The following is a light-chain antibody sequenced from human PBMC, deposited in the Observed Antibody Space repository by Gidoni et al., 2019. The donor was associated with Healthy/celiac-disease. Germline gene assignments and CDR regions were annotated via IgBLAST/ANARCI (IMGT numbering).Light chain of an antibody. CDR1: QSVSSSY. CDR2: GAS. V-gene: IGKV3-20*01. CDR3: QQYGSSPGYT. Sequence: ELVLTQPPGTLSLSPGERAPLSCRASQSVSSSYLAWYQQKPGQAPRLLIYGASSRATGIPDRFSGSGSGTDFTLTISRLEPEDFAVYYCQQYGSSPGYTFGQGTKLEIK. J-gene: IGKJ2*01.